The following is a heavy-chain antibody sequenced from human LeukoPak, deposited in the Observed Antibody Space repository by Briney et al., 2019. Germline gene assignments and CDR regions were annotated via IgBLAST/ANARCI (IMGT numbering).Heavy chain of an antibody. D-gene: IGHD1-26*01. V-gene: IGHV3-43D*03. Sequence: PGGSLRLSCAASGFTFDDFAMHWVRQAPGKGLEWVSLISWDGGSTYYADSVKGRFTISSDNSKNSLYLQMSSLTPEDTALYYCAKDVLPILGTTRGLDYWGQGTLVTVSS. CDR1: GFTFDDFA. CDR2: ISWDGGST. J-gene: IGHJ4*02. CDR3: AKDVLPILGTTRGLDY.